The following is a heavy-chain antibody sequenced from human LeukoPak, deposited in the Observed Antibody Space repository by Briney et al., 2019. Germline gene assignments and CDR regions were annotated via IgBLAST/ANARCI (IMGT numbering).Heavy chain of an antibody. D-gene: IGHD3-22*01. J-gene: IGHJ4*02. Sequence: GGSLRLSCAASGLTFNNYWMNWVRQAPGKGLEWVANIKQDGSEKKYVDSVKGRFTISRDNAKKSLYLQMNSLRAEDTAVYYCARGKYDSSGYPLLGFDYWGQGTLVTVSS. CDR1: GLTFNNYW. CDR3: ARGKYDSSGYPLLGFDY. CDR2: IKQDGSEK. V-gene: IGHV3-7*01.